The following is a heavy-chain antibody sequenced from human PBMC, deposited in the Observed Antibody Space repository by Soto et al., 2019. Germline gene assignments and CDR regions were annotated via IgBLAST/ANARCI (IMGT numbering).Heavy chain of an antibody. CDR1: VYTFTSYA. CDR3: AISSGYYRAFDY. V-gene: IGHV1-3*02. Sequence: XSVKVSCKASVYTFTSYAMHWVRQAPGQRLEWMGWSNAGNGNTKYSQEFQGRVTITRDTSASTAYMELSSLRSEDMAVYYCAISSGYYRAFDYWGQGTLVTVSS. D-gene: IGHD3-22*01. J-gene: IGHJ4*02. CDR2: SNAGNGNT.